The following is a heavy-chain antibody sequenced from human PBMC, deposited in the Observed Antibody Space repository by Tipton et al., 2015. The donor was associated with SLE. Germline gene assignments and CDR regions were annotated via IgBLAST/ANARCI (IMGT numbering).Heavy chain of an antibody. CDR3: ARGGSGYYTGFGY. V-gene: IGHV4-39*07. Sequence: TLSLTCTVSGGSIRSSSYYWGWIRQPPGKGLEWIGRIYYSGSTYYNPSLKSRVTISVDTSKNQFSLKLSSVTAADTAVYYCARGGSGYYTGFGYWGQGTLVTVSS. D-gene: IGHD3-3*01. J-gene: IGHJ4*02. CDR2: IYYSGST. CDR1: GGSIRSSSYY.